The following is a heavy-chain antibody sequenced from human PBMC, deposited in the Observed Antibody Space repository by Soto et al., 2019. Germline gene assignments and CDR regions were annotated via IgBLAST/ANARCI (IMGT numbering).Heavy chain of an antibody. CDR2: IDPSDSYT. CDR1: GDSFTSYW. V-gene: IGHV5-10-1*01. Sequence: PGESLKISCMGSGDSFTSYWISWVRQMPGKGLEWMGRIDPSDSYTNYSPYFQGHVTISADKSISTAYLQWRSLKASDTAMYYCAILTYYYYYGMDVWGKGTTVTVSS. CDR3: AILTYYYYYGMDV. J-gene: IGHJ6*04.